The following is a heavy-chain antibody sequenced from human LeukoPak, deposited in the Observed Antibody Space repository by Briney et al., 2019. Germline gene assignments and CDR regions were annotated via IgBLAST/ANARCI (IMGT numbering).Heavy chain of an antibody. CDR1: GFTFRSYT. CDR3: ARDRNYDGSVYYEDDYFDY. J-gene: IGHJ4*02. D-gene: IGHD3-22*01. V-gene: IGHV3-21*01. Sequence: PGGSLRLSCAASGFTFRSYTMNWVRQAPGKGLEWVSSISSSSSYIHYADSVKGRFSISRDNAKNSLYLQMNSLRAEDTAVYYCARDRNYDGSVYYEDDYFDYWGQGTLVTVSS. CDR2: ISSSSSYI.